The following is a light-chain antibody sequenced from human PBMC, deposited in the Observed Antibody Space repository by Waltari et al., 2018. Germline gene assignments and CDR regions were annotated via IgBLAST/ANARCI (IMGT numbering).Light chain of an antibody. J-gene: IGKJ1*01. V-gene: IGKV1-5*03. Sequence: DIQMTQSPSTLSASVGDKVTITCRASQSVSRCLVWYQQSPGKAPKVLIYKASGLESGVPSRFSGSGSGTEFTLTISSLQPDDFATYYCQQYDNYPWTFGQGTKVEIK. CDR1: QSVSRC. CDR3: QQYDNYPWT. CDR2: KAS.